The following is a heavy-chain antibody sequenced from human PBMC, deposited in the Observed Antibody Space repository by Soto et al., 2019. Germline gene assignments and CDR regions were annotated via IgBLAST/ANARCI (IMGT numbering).Heavy chain of an antibody. J-gene: IGHJ4*02. D-gene: IGHD1-26*01. V-gene: IGHV3-13*01. CDR2: IGTAGDT. Sequence: GGSLRLSCAASGFTFSSYDMHWVRQATGKGLEWVSAIGTAGDTYYPGSVKGRFTISRENAKNSLYLQMNSLRAGDTAVYYCARLSLNSGSFDYWGQGTLVTVSS. CDR3: ARLSLNSGSFDY. CDR1: GFTFSSYD.